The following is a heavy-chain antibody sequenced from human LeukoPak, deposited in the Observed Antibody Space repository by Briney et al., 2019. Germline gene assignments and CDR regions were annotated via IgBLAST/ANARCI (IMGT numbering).Heavy chain of an antibody. V-gene: IGHV3-23*01. D-gene: IGHD5-24*01. CDR1: GGSFSGYY. CDR3: ARDPEMATILILYYFDY. Sequence: ETLSLTCAVYGGSFSGYYWSWVRQAPGKGLEWVSAISGSGGSTYYADSVKGRFTISRDNSKNTLYLQMNSLRAEDTAVYYCARDPEMATILILYYFDYWGQGTLVTVSS. J-gene: IGHJ4*02. CDR2: ISGSGGST.